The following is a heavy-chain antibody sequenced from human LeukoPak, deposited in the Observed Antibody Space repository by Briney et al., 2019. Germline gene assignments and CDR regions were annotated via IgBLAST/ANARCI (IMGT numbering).Heavy chain of an antibody. D-gene: IGHD1-14*01. V-gene: IGHV4-39*07. CDR2: IYYSGSS. J-gene: IGHJ6*03. CDR1: GGSISSSSYY. CDR3: AREITWHMDV. Sequence: SETLSLTCTVSGGSISSSSYYWGWIRQPPGEGLEWIGGIYYSGSSYYNPSLKSRVTISVDTSKNQFSLKLSSVTAADTAVYYCAREITWHMDVWGKGTTVTVSS.